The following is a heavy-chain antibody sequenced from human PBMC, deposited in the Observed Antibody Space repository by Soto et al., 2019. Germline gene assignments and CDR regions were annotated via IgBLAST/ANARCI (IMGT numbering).Heavy chain of an antibody. J-gene: IGHJ4*02. D-gene: IGHD2-8*01. CDR3: VSQRTSVLTQAYFDY. CDR1: GGSVSNSNYY. V-gene: IGHV4-39*01. Sequence: TSETLSLTCTVSGGSVSNSNYYWGWIRQSPGKGLEWIGSVYYRGRSYSKSSVKSRVTISVDTSKNQFSLNLNSVTASDTAVYYCVSQRTSVLTQAYFDYWGPGALVTVSS. CDR2: VYYRGRS.